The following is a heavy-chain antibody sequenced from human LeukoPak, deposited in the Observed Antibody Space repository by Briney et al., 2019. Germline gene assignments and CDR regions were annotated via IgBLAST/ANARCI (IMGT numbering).Heavy chain of an antibody. CDR2: INPNSGGT. V-gene: IGHV1-2*02. CDR3: ARGSAIVVVILDY. D-gene: IGHD3-22*01. Sequence: ASVKVSCKASGYTFTSYYMHWVRQAPGQGLEWMGWINPNSGGTNYAQKFQGRVTMTRDTSISTAYMELSRLRSDDTAVYYCARGSAIVVVILDYWGQGTLVTVSS. J-gene: IGHJ4*02. CDR1: GYTFTSYY.